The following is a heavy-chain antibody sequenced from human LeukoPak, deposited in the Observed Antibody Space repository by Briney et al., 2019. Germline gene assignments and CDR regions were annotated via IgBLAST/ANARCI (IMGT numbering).Heavy chain of an antibody. CDR1: GGSFSGYY. CDR2: INHSGST. Sequence: SETLSLTCAVYGGSFSGYYWSWLRQPPGKGLEWIGEINHSGSTNYNPSLKSRVTISVDTSKNQFSLKLSSVTAADTAVYYCARGRILWFGELYYFDYWGQGTLSPSPQ. CDR3: ARGRILWFGELYYFDY. V-gene: IGHV4-34*01. D-gene: IGHD3-10*01. J-gene: IGHJ4*02.